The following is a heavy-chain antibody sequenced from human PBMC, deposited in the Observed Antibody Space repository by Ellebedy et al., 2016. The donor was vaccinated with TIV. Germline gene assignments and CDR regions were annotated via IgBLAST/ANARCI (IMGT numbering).Heavy chain of an antibody. V-gene: IGHV1-24*01. D-gene: IGHD4-17*01. Sequence: AASVKVSCKVSGDTLTELSMHWVRQPPGKGLEWMGGFDPEDGETIYAQKFQGRVTMTEATSTDTAYMELSSLRSEDTAVYYCATAYGDYVHDAFDIWGQGTMVTVSS. CDR3: ATAYGDYVHDAFDI. CDR1: GDTLTELS. CDR2: FDPEDGET. J-gene: IGHJ3*02.